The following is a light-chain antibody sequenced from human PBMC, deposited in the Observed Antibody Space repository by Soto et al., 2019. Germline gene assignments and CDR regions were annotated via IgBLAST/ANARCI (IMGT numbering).Light chain of an antibody. CDR2: LSSDGSH. J-gene: IGLJ2*01. V-gene: IGLV4-69*01. Sequence: QPVLTQSPSATASLGASVKLTCTLSSAHISYAIAWHKQQPEKGPRYLMKLSSDGSHSKGDGIPDRFTGSSSGAERYLTIASLQSEDEADYYCQTWDTGARVVFGGGTKLTVL. CDR3: QTWDTGARVV. CDR1: SAHISYA.